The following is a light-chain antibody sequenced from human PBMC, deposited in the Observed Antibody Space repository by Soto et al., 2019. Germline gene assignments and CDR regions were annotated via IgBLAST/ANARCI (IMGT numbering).Light chain of an antibody. CDR1: QSISRW. J-gene: IGKJ1*01. CDR2: DAS. CDR3: QQYNSLWT. Sequence: IQMTQSPSTLSASVGDRVTITYRASQSISRWVAWYQQKPGKVPKILIYDASFLESGAPSRFSGSGSGTEFALTISSREPDDLATYYRQQYNSLWTFGPGTKVEIK. V-gene: IGKV1-5*01.